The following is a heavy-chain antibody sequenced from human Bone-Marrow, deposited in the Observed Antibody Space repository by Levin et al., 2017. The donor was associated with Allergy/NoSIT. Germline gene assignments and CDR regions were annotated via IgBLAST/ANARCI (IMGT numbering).Heavy chain of an antibody. J-gene: IGHJ6*02. CDR1: GGTFSSYA. D-gene: IGHD6-19*01. CDR2: IIPIFGTA. V-gene: IGHV1-69*13. CDR3: ARGGKRGIAVAGVYGMDV. Sequence: ASVKVSCKASGGTFSSYAISWVRQAPGQGLEWMGGIIPIFGTANYAQKFQGRVTITADESTSTAYMELSSLRSEDTAVYYCARGGKRGIAVAGVYGMDVWGQGTTVTVSS.